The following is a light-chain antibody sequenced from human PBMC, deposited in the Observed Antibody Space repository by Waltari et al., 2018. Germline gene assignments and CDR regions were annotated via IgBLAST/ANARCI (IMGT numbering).Light chain of an antibody. V-gene: IGKV4-1*01. CDR2: WSS. CDR1: QTLLYTSNNKIH. Sequence: DIVMLQSPESLAVSAGETATINCKSSQTLLYTSNNKIHLAWYQQKSGQPPKVLIYWSSTRAPGVSERFSSSGSGSNFSLTISGLQAEDVGIYYCHQYYNSPLTFGGGTRVEI. J-gene: IGKJ4*01. CDR3: HQYYNSPLT.